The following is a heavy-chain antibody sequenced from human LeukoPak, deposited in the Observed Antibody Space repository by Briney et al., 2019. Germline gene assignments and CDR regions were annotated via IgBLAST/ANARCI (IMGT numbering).Heavy chain of an antibody. V-gene: IGHV3-21*01. D-gene: IGHD3-3*01. CDR2: ISSGSSYI. Sequence: GGSLRLSCVASGFSFSLHNMNWVRQAPGKGLEWVSSISSGSSYIYYADSVKGRFTISRDNSKNSLYLQMNSLRAEDTAVYYCAYFADSVFWSASSGIDYWGRGTLVTVSS. J-gene: IGHJ4*02. CDR3: AYFADSVFWSASSGIDY. CDR1: GFSFSLHN.